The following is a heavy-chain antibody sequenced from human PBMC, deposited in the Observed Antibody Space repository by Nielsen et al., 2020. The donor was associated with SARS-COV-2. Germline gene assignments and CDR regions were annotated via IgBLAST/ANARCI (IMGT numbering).Heavy chain of an antibody. Sequence: SETLSLTCTVSGGSISSGDYYWSWIRQPPGKGLEWIGYIYYSGSTNYNPSLKSRVTISVDTSKNQFSLKLSSVTAADTAVYYCARGSSPALDYWGQGTLVTVSS. V-gene: IGHV4-61*08. CDR2: IYYSGST. J-gene: IGHJ4*02. CDR1: GGSISSGDYY. CDR3: ARGSSPALDY.